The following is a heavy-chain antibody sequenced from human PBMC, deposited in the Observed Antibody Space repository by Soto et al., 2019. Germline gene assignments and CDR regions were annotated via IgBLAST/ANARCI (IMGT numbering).Heavy chain of an antibody. J-gene: IGHJ5*02. V-gene: IGHV4-38-2*02. Sequence: SETLSLTCAVSGYSISSGYYWGWIRQPPGKVLEWIGSIYHSGSTYYNPSLKSRVTISVDTSKNQFSLKLSSVTAADTAVYYWAREGVVVPRGGYNWFDPWGQGTLVTVSS. CDR3: AREGVVVPRGGYNWFDP. CDR1: GYSISSGYY. CDR2: IYHSGST. D-gene: IGHD2-2*01.